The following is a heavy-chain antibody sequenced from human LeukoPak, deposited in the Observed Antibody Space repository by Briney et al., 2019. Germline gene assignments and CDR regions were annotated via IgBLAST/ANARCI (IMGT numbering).Heavy chain of an antibody. Sequence: GGSLRLSCAASGFTFSSYEMNWVRQAPGKGLEWVSLISGDGGSTYYADSVKGRFTISRDNSKNSLYLQMNSLRTEDTALYYCAKTRDYGHYSFDYWGHGTLVTVSS. J-gene: IGHJ4*01. V-gene: IGHV3-43*02. D-gene: IGHD4-17*01. CDR1: GFTFSSYE. CDR3: AKTRDYGHYSFDY. CDR2: ISGDGGST.